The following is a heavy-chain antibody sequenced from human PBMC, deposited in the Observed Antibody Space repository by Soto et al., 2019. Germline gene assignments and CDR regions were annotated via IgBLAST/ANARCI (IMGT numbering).Heavy chain of an antibody. Sequence: QITLKESGPTLVKPTQTLTLTCTFSGFSLSTSGVGVGWIRQPPGKVLEWLALIYWDDDKRYSPSLKSRLTITTDTSKNQVVLTMTNMDPVDTATYYCAHRQTYCGGNCYSGFDYWGQGTLVTVSS. CDR2: IYWDDDK. D-gene: IGHD2-21*02. CDR1: GFSLSTSGVG. V-gene: IGHV2-5*02. CDR3: AHRQTYCGGNCYSGFDY. J-gene: IGHJ4*02.